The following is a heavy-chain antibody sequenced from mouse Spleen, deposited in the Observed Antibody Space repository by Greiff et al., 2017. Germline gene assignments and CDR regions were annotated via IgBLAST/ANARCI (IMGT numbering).Heavy chain of an antibody. Sequence: EVQVVESGGGLVQPGGSLKLSCAASGFTFSDYYMYWVRQTPEKRLEWVAYISNGGGSTYYPDTVKGRFTISRDNAKNTLYLQMSRLKSEDTAMYYCARHGYEGYFDYWGQGTTLTVSS. CDR1: GFTFSDYY. D-gene: IGHD2-2*01. V-gene: IGHV5-12*01. CDR2: ISNGGGST. J-gene: IGHJ2*01. CDR3: ARHGYEGYFDY.